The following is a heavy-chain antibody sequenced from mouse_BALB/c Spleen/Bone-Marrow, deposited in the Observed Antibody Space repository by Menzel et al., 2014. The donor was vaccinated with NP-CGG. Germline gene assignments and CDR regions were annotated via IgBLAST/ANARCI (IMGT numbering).Heavy chain of an antibody. Sequence: EVNVVESGAEIVKPGASVKSSCTTSGFNIEDSYIYWMKQRPEQGLEWIGMIDPANGNTKYDPKFQGKATITVDTSSATAYLQLSSLTSEDTAVYYCARNYGSSLDYWGQGTTLTVSS. D-gene: IGHD1-1*01. CDR2: IDPANGNT. CDR3: ARNYGSSLDY. V-gene: IGHV14-3*02. CDR1: GFNIEDSY. J-gene: IGHJ2*01.